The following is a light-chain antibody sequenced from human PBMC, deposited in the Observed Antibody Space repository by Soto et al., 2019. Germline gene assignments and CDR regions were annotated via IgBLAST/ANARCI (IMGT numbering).Light chain of an antibody. CDR3: QQYNDWPLT. J-gene: IGKJ1*01. Sequence: EIVMTQSPVTLSVSPGERATLSCRASQSVSSNLAWYQQKPGQAPSLLIYGAFTRATGIPARFSGTGSGTEFTLTISSLQSEGFALYYCQQYNDWPLTFGQGTKV. CDR2: GAF. CDR1: QSVSSN. V-gene: IGKV3-15*01.